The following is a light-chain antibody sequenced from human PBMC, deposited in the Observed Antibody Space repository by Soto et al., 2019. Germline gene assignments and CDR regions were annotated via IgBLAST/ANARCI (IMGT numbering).Light chain of an antibody. V-gene: IGKV1-39*01. CDR3: QQTYSSRMYT. CDR2: AAS. CDR1: QRISTY. J-gene: IGKJ2*01. Sequence: DIQMTQSPSSLSAFVGDRVTITCRASQRISTYLNWYQQKAGMAPKLLIYAASSLQSGVPSRFSGSGSGTDFTLTISSLQPEDFATYYCQQTYSSRMYTFGQGTRVEIK.